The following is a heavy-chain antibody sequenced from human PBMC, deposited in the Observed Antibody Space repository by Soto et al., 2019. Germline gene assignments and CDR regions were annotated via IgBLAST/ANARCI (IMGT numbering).Heavy chain of an antibody. D-gene: IGHD6-19*01. CDR2: INAGNGNT. J-gene: IGHJ4*02. V-gene: IGHV1-18*01. CDR3: ARTYDSTGFPPPLRPSYFDY. Sequence: ASVKVSCKASGYSFTRYGIGWARQAPGQRLEWMGWINAGNGNTKYSQKFQGRVTITRDTSTSTAYMELSSLTSEDTAVYYCARTYDSTGFPPPLRPSYFDYWGQGTLVT. CDR1: GYSFTRYG.